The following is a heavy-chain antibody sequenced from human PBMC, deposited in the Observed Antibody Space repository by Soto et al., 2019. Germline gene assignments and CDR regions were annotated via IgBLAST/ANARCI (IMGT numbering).Heavy chain of an antibody. CDR2: IMPIFRAP. V-gene: IGHV1-69*12. D-gene: IGHD2-15*01. CDR3: ASWLKGPDIGNYYYGMDV. CDR1: GGAFSDYA. Sequence: QVQLVQSGAEVKKPGSSGKVSCKASGGAFSDYAFSWVRQAPGQGLEWLGGIMPIFRAPDYAQKFQGRVTITADEFARTAYMEMNSLRSEDTAVYYCASWLKGPDIGNYYYGMDVWGQGTTVTVS. J-gene: IGHJ6*02.